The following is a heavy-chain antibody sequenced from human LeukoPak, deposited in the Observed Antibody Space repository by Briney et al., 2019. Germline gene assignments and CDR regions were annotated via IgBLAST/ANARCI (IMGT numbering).Heavy chain of an antibody. D-gene: IGHD3/OR15-3a*01. V-gene: IGHV4-38-2*02. CDR2: IYHSGST. CDR3: ARVRKGGLLESNWFDP. CDR1: GYSISSCYY. Sequence: TSETLSLTCTVSGYSISSCYYWGWIRQPPGKGLEWIGSIYHSGSTYYNPSLKSRVTISVDTSKNQFSLKLSSVTAADTAVYYCARVRKGGLLESNWFDPWGQGTLVTVSS. J-gene: IGHJ5*02.